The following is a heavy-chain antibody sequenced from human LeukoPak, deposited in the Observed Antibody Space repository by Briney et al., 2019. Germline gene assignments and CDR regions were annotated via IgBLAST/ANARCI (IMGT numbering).Heavy chain of an antibody. J-gene: IGHJ4*02. CDR2: ISGSGGST. CDR3: AKGKGSSWYIFDY. D-gene: IGHD6-13*01. CDR1: GFTFSSYA. V-gene: IGHV3-23*01. Sequence: PGGSLRLSCAASGFTFSSYAMSRVRQAPGKGLEWVSVISGSGGSTYYADSVKGRFTISRDNSKNTLSLQMNSLRDEDTAVYYCAKGKGSSWYIFDYWGQGTLVTVSS.